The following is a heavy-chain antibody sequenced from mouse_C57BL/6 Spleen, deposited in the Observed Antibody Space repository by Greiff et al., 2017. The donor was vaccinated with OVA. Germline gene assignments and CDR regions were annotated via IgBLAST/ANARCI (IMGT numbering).Heavy chain of an antibody. CDR3: AREKSYGFDY. J-gene: IGHJ2*01. CDR1: GFTFSSYA. D-gene: IGHD1-1*01. V-gene: IGHV5-4*01. Sequence: EVQRVESGGGLVKPGGSLKLSCAASGFTFSSYAMSWVRQTPEQRLEWVATISDGGSYTYYPDNVKGRFTISRDNAKNNLYLQMSHLKSEDTAMYYCAREKSYGFDYWGQGTTLTVSA. CDR2: ISDGGSYT.